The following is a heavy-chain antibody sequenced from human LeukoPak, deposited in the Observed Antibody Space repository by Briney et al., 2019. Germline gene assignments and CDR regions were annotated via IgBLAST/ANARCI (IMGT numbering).Heavy chain of an antibody. CDR1: GFTFSSYS. Sequence: AGGSLRLSCAASGFTFSSYSMNWLRNSPGRALEWVSYISSRSSYIYYAHSVKGRFTISRDNAKNSLYHQTSNLRAEETAVYHCATDPRRGRYELHFDYWGQGALVTVSS. V-gene: IGHV3-21*01. D-gene: IGHD5-12*01. J-gene: IGHJ4*02. CDR2: ISSRSSYI. CDR3: ATDPRRGRYELHFDY.